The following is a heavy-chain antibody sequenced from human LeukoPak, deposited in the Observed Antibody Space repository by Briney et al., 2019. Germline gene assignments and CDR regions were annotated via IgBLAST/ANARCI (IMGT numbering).Heavy chain of an antibody. CDR3: AREGSSWYASWFDP. Sequence: SETLSLTCTVSGGSISSYYWSWIRQPAGKGLEWIGRIYTSGSTNYNPSLKSRVTMSVDTSKNQFSLKLSSVTAADTAVYYCAREGSSWYASWFDPWGQGTLVTVSS. CDR1: GGSISSYY. D-gene: IGHD6-13*01. V-gene: IGHV4-4*07. J-gene: IGHJ5*02. CDR2: IYTSGST.